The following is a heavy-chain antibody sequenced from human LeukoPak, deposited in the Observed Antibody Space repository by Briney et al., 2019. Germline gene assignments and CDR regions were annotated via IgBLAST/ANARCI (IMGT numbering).Heavy chain of an antibody. J-gene: IGHJ4*02. Sequence: PGGSLRLSCAASGFTFSNYWMSWVRQAPGKGLEWVADIKRDGSEKHYVDSVKGRFTISRDDAKNSLYLQMNSLRAEDTAVYYFALNMIGGQIFDFWGQGTLVTVSS. D-gene: IGHD3-16*01. CDR3: ALNMIGGQIFDF. CDR2: IKRDGSEK. CDR1: GFTFSNYW. V-gene: IGHV3-7*01.